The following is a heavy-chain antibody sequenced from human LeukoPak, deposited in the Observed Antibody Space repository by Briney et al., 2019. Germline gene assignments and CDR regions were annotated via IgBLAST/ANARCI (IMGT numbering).Heavy chain of an antibody. D-gene: IGHD1-26*01. V-gene: IGHV1-24*01. CDR2: FDPEDGET. CDR1: GYTLTELS. J-gene: IGHJ4*02. CDR3: APLTAISGSYAFDY. Sequence: ASVKVSCKVSGYTLTELSMHWVRQAPGKGLEWMGGFDPEDGETIYAQKFQGRVTMTEDTSTDTAYMKLSSLRSEDTAVYYCAPLTAISGSYAFDYWGQGTLVTVSS.